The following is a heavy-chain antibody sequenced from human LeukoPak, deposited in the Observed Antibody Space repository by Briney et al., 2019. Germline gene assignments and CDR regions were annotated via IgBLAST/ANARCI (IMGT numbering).Heavy chain of an antibody. J-gene: IGHJ5*02. Sequence: SVKVSCKASGGTFSSYAISWVRQAPGQGLEWMGGIIPIFGTANYAQKFQGRVTITTDESTSTAYMELSSLRSEDTAVYYCARDCGFQYSSSFLRVHWFDPWGQGTLVTVSS. D-gene: IGHD6-6*01. CDR1: GGTFSSYA. CDR3: ARDCGFQYSSSFLRVHWFDP. V-gene: IGHV1-69*05. CDR2: IIPIFGTA.